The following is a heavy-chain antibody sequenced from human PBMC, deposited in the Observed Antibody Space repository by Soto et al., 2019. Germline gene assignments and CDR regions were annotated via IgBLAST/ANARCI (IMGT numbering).Heavy chain of an antibody. CDR1: GYSFTSYW. D-gene: IGHD6-6*01. Sequence: LKISCKGSGYSFTSYWISWVRQMPGKGLEWMGRIDPSDSYTNYSPSFQGHVTISADKSISTAYLQWSSLKASDTAMYYCARRQLTPGYYYGMDVWGQGTTVTVSS. J-gene: IGHJ6*02. CDR3: ARRQLTPGYYYGMDV. CDR2: IDPSDSYT. V-gene: IGHV5-10-1*01.